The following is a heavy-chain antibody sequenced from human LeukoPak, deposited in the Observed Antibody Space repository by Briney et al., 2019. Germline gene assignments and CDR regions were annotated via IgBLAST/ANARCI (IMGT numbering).Heavy chain of an antibody. CDR3: AREGALTVTKDAFDI. D-gene: IGHD4-17*01. CDR2: ISSSGSTI. J-gene: IGHJ3*02. V-gene: IGHV3-48*04. Sequence: PGGSLRLSCAASGFTFSSFGMSWVRQAPGKGLDWVSAISSSGSTISYADSVKGRFTISRDNAKNSLYLQMNSLRAEDTAVYYCAREGALTVTKDAFDIWGQGTMVTVSS. CDR1: GFTFSSFG.